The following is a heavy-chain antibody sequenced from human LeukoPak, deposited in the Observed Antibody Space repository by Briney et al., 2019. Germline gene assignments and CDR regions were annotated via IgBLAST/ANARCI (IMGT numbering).Heavy chain of an antibody. CDR3: ARGERIQLWLNWFDP. J-gene: IGHJ5*02. Sequence: SSETLSLTCTVSGGSISTYYWSWIRQPPGKGLEWIGEINHSGSTNYNPSLKSRVTISVDTSKNQFSLKLSSVTAADTAVYYCARGERIQLWLNWFDPWGQGTLVTVSS. CDR2: INHSGST. V-gene: IGHV4-34*01. D-gene: IGHD5-18*01. CDR1: GGSISTYY.